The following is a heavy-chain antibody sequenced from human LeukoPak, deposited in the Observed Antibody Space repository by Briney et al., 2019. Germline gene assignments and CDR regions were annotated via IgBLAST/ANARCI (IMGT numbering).Heavy chain of an antibody. Sequence: SQTLSLTCAVSGGSISSGGYSWSWIRQPPGKGLEWIGYIYHSGSTYYNPSLKSRVTISVDRSKNQFSLKLSSVTAADTAVYYCARVGSGWSQGYYFDYWGQGTLVTVSS. CDR3: ARVGSGWSQGYYFDY. D-gene: IGHD6-19*01. J-gene: IGHJ4*02. CDR2: IYHSGST. V-gene: IGHV4-30-2*01. CDR1: GGSISSGGYS.